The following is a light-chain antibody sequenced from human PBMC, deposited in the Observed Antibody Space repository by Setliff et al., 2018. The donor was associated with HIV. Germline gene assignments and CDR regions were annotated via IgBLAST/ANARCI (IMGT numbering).Light chain of an antibody. CDR2: EVN. J-gene: IGLJ2*01. V-gene: IGLV2-18*02. CDR1: SSDVGSYNC. Sequence: QSALTQPPSVSGSPGQSVTISCTGTSSDVGSYNCVSWYQQPPGTAPKLMIYEVNNRPSGVPDRFSGSKSGNTASLTISGLQAEDEADYYCSSCSSSSTLVFGGGTKGTVL. CDR3: SSCSSSSTLV.